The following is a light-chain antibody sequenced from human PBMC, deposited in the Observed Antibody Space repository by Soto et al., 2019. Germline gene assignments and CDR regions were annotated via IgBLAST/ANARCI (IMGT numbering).Light chain of an antibody. CDR1: SSDVGGYNY. J-gene: IGLJ1*01. CDR3: SSYTSSSTYV. Sequence: QSALTQPASVSGSPGQSITISCTGTSSDVGGYNYVSWYQQHPGKAPKLMIYDVSNRPSGLSNRFSGSKSGNTASLTISGXXXXXEADFYCSSYTSSSTYVFGTGTKLTVL. CDR2: DVS. V-gene: IGLV2-14*01.